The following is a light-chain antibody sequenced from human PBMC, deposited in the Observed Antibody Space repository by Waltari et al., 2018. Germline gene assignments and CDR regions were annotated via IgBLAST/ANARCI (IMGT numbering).Light chain of an antibody. V-gene: IGLV2-23*02. CDR1: SSDVGNYNR. CDR3: SSYAGSSKGV. Sequence: QSALPQPASVSGSHGQSITISCTGTSSDVGNYNRVSWYQQHPGKAPKLMIYAVSKRPSGVSDRFSGSKSGDMASLTISGLQPEDEAEYFCSSYAGSSKGVFGGGTKVTVL. J-gene: IGLJ2*01. CDR2: AVS.